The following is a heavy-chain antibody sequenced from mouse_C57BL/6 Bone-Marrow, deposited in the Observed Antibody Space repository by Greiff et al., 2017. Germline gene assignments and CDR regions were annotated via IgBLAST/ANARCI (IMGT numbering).Heavy chain of an antibody. J-gene: IGHJ2*01. CDR2: ISDGGSYT. D-gene: IGHD2-12*01. CDR3: ARVYVLYYFGY. Sequence: EVQLVESGGGLVKPGGSLKLSCAASGFTFSSYAMSWVRQTPEKRLEWVATISDGGSYTYYPDNVKGRFTISRDNAKNNLYLQMSHLKSEDTAMYYCARVYVLYYFGYWGQRTTLTVSS. V-gene: IGHV5-4*01. CDR1: GFTFSSYA.